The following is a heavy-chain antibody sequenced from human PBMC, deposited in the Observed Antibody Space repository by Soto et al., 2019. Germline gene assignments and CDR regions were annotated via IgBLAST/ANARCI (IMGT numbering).Heavy chain of an antibody. CDR3: TRDQGGSSASWFDP. CDR2: ISSGGSYI. Sequence: EVQVVESGGGLVKPGGSLRLSCNFTFSMYSMNWVRQAPGKGLEWVSSISSGGSYIKYADSVKGRFTISRDNAKHSVSLQMNSLRVEDTAVYYCTRDQGGSSASWFDPWGQGTHVTVSS. J-gene: IGHJ5*02. CDR1: TFSMYS. V-gene: IGHV3-21*01. D-gene: IGHD1-26*01.